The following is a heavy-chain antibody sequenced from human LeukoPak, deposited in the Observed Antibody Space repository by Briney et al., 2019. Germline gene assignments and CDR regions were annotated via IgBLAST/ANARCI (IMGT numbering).Heavy chain of an antibody. V-gene: IGHV3-23*01. J-gene: IGHJ4*02. CDR1: GFTFSSYA. Sequence: GGSLRLSCAASGFTFSSYALSWVRQAPGKGLEWVSGISGRGASKYYADSVKGRFTISRDNSKNTLYLQMNSLRAEDTAVYYCAKGVVVAPDVTPFDYWGQGTLVTVSS. CDR2: ISGRGASK. D-gene: IGHD2-2*01. CDR3: AKGVVVAPDVTPFDY.